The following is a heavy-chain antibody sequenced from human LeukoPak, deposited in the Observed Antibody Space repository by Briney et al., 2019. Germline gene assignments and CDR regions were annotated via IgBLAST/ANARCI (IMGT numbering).Heavy chain of an antibody. J-gene: IGHJ4*02. CDR1: GGSISSSSYY. CDR2: IYYSGST. V-gene: IGHV4-39*01. CDR3: ARRYSSSSLLDY. Sequence: SETLSLTCTVSGGSISSSSYYWGWIRQPPGKGLEWIGSIYYSGSTYYNPSLKSRVTISVDTSKNQFSLKLSSVTAADTAVYYCARRYSSSSLLDYWGQGTLVTVSS. D-gene: IGHD6-6*01.